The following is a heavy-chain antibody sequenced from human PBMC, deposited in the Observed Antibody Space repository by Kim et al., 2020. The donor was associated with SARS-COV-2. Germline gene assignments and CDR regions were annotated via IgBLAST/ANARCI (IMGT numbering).Heavy chain of an antibody. CDR3: AKDLDSRGGYYEHYYAMDV. J-gene: IGHJ6*02. Sequence: GGSLRLSCAASGFTFSSSGMHWVRQAPGKGLEWVAVISYDGGEIYYADSVKGRFTISRDNSKNTVFLQMNTLRGEDTAVYHCAKDLDSRGGYYEHYYAMDVWGQGTTVTVSS. CDR1: GFTFSSSG. CDR2: ISYDGGEI. D-gene: IGHD3-3*01. V-gene: IGHV3-30*18.